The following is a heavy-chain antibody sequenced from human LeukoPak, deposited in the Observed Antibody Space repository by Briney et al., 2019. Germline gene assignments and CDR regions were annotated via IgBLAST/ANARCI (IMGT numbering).Heavy chain of an antibody. CDR3: AGRLWFGELYFDY. Sequence: SETLSLTCAVSGGSISSGGYSWSWIRQPPGKGLEWIGYIYHSGSTYYNPSLKSRVTISVDRSKNQFSLKLSSVTAADTAVYYCAGRLWFGELYFDYWGQGTLVTVSS. J-gene: IGHJ4*02. V-gene: IGHV4-30-2*01. CDR2: IYHSGST. CDR1: GGSISSGGYS. D-gene: IGHD3-10*01.